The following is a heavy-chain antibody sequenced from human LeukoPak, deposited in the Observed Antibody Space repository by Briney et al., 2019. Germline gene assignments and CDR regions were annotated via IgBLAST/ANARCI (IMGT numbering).Heavy chain of an antibody. CDR3: ARRGPYCGGDCYSPGAEYFQH. Sequence: GGSLRLSCAASGFTFTTYAMNWVRQAPGKGLEWVSYISSSGSTINYADSVKGRFTISRDNAKNSLYLQMNSLRADDTAVYYCARRGPYCGGDCYSPGAEYFQHWGQGTLVTVSS. CDR1: GFTFTTYA. D-gene: IGHD2-21*02. V-gene: IGHV3-48*04. CDR2: ISSSGSTI. J-gene: IGHJ1*01.